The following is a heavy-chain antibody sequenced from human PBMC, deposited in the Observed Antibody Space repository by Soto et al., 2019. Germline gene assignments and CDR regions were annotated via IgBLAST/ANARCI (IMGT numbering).Heavy chain of an antibody. V-gene: IGHV1-3*01. D-gene: IGHD6-19*01. CDR3: TFEGEPWLVYYFDY. CDR1: GYTFTSYA. J-gene: IGHJ4*02. CDR2: INAGNGNT. Sequence: QVQLVQSGAEVKKPGASVKVSCKASGYTFTSYAMHWVRQAPGQRLAWMGWINAGNGNTKYSQKFQGRVTITSDAAGSTAYKKRSRLKAEDTAVYYNTFEGEPWLVYYFDYWCQGTLVTVSP.